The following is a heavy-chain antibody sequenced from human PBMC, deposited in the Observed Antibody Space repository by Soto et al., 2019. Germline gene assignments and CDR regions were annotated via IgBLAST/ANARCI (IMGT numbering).Heavy chain of an antibody. D-gene: IGHD3-10*01. CDR3: ARDLSSTGFGVYWFDP. CDR1: GYTFTNFA. CDR2: ISAYNGDT. J-gene: IGHJ5*02. V-gene: IGHV1-18*01. Sequence: QVQLVQSGAEVKKPGASVKVSYKASGYTFTNFAIRWVRQAPGQGLEWMGWISAYNGDTSYAQKFQGRLTMTTDTSTSTAYMELRSLRSDDTAVYYCARDLSSTGFGVYWFDPWGQGTLVTVSS.